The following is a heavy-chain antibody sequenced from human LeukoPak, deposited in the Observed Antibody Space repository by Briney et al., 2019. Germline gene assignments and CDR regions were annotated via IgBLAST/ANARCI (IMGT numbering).Heavy chain of an antibody. Sequence: PSETLSLTCSVSGASFSGVYWTWIRQPPGKGLEWIGEITLGGSPNYNPSLKRRVTISLDTSNKQFSLTLSSVTAADMSVYYCARSAAVDSFSSLVRRVYWFDPWGQGTQVTVSS. J-gene: IGHJ5*02. CDR2: ITLGGSP. V-gene: IGHV4-34*01. CDR3: ARSAAVDSFSSLVRRVYWFDP. D-gene: IGHD2-21*01. CDR1: GASFSGVY.